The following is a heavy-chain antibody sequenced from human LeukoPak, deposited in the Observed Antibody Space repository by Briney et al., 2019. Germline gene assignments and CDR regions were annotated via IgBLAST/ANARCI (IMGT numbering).Heavy chain of an antibody. Sequence: PGGSLRLSCVGSGFTFSNSILSWVRQAPGKGLEWLSTFSGNDGYTYYADSVRGRFTISRDNSKNTEYLQMNGLRAEDTADYYCAKRSTGYYFDSWGQGTLVTVSS. CDR1: GFTFSNSI. D-gene: IGHD2-2*01. CDR2: FSGNDGYT. J-gene: IGHJ4*02. CDR3: AKRSTGYYFDS. V-gene: IGHV3-23*01.